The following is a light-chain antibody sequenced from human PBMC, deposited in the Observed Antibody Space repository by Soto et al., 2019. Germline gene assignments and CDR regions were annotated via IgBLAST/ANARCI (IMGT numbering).Light chain of an antibody. Sequence: QSVLTQPPSASGSPGQSVTISCTGTSSDVGGYNYVSWYQQHPGKAPKLMIYEVSKRPSGVPDRFSGSKSGNTASLTVSGLQAEDVADYYCSSYAGSNNFVFGTGTKLTVL. J-gene: IGLJ1*01. CDR2: EVS. V-gene: IGLV2-8*01. CDR1: SSDVGGYNY. CDR3: SSYAGSNNFV.